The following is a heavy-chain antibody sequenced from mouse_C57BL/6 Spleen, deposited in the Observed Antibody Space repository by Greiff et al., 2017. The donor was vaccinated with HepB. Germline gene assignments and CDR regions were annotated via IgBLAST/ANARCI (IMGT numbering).Heavy chain of an antibody. V-gene: IGHV5-17*01. J-gene: IGHJ2*01. D-gene: IGHD1-1*01. CDR2: ISSGSSTI. Sequence: EVQLVESGGGLVKPGGSLKLSCAASGFTFSDYGMHWVRQAPEKGLEWVAYISSGSSTIYYADTVKGRFTISRDNAKNTLFLQLTSLRSEDTAMYYCARTGFTTVVADYWGQGTTLTVSS. CDR3: ARTGFTTVVADY. CDR1: GFTFSDYG.